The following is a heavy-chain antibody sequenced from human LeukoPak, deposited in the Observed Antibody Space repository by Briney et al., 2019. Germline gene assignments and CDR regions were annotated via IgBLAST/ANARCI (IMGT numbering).Heavy chain of an antibody. J-gene: IGHJ3*02. Sequence: GGSLRLSCAASGFTFSSYGMHWVRQAPGKGLEWVSAISGSGGSTYYADSVKGRFTISRDNSKNTLYLQMNSLRAEDTAVYYCAKDRLLLWFGELFGAFDIWGQGTMVTVSS. CDR3: AKDRLLLWFGELFGAFDI. CDR1: GFTFSSYG. CDR2: ISGSGGST. D-gene: IGHD3-10*01. V-gene: IGHV3-23*01.